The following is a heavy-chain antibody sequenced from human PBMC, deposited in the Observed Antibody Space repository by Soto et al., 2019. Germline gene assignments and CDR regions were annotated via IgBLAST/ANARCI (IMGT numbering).Heavy chain of an antibody. V-gene: IGHV3-23*01. CDR3: TKDGFIRGWYFDL. J-gene: IGHJ2*01. CDR1: GFTFSTYA. CDR2: ISDSGRDT. Sequence: EVQLLESGGGLVQPGGSLRLSCAASGFTFSTYAMAWVRQAPGKGLEWVSAISDSGRDTMYADSVKGRFTISRDNSKNTLYLQMTSLRAEDTADYYCTKDGFIRGWYFDLWGRGTVVSVSS. D-gene: IGHD3-10*01.